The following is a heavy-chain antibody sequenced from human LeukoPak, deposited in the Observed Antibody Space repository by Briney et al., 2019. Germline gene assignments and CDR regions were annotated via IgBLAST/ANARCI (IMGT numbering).Heavy chain of an antibody. CDR2: IYYSGST. Sequence: PSETLSLTCAVYGGSFSGYYWSWIRQPPGKGLEWIGYIYYSGSTYYNPSLKSRVTISVDTSKNQFSLKLSSVTAADTAVYYCARVHSGYDPNWFDPWGQGTLVTVSS. V-gene: IGHV4-30-4*01. CDR1: GGSFSGYY. CDR3: ARVHSGYDPNWFDP. J-gene: IGHJ5*02. D-gene: IGHD5-12*01.